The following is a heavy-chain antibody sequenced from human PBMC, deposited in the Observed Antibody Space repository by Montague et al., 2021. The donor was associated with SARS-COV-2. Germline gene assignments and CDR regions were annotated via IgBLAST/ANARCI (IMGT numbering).Heavy chain of an antibody. D-gene: IGHD6-19*01. CDR3: VRGGGSGWPFEN. J-gene: IGHJ4*02. V-gene: IGHV3-7*01. CDR2: INADGNEQ. Sequence: SLRLSCAASGFTYRGSWMSWVRQAPGKGLEWVANINADGNEQNYVDSVKGLFTISRDNAQNSLYLRLMSLRVEDTSLYYCVRGGGSGWPFENWGQGALVTVSS. CDR1: GFTYRGSW.